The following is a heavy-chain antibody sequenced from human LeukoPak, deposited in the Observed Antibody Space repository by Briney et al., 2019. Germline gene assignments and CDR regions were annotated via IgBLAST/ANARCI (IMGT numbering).Heavy chain of an antibody. Sequence: GGSLRPSCAASGFNFSSHWMHWVRQAPGKGLVWVSRLRSSGNGTTYADSVKGRFTISRDNAKNTRFLQMNSLRIEDTAVYYCVRGREVRGRSMDVWGKGTTVIVSP. V-gene: IGHV3-74*03. D-gene: IGHD3-10*01. CDR2: LRSSGNGT. CDR1: GFNFSSHW. CDR3: VRGREVRGRSMDV. J-gene: IGHJ6*04.